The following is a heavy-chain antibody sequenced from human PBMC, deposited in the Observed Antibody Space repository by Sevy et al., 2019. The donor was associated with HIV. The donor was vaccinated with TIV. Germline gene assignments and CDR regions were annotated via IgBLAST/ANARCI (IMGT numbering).Heavy chain of an antibody. Sequence: GGSLRLSCAASGFTFSSYWMSWVRQAPGKGLEWVANIKQDGSEKYYVDSVKGRFTISGDNGKKSLYLQMNSLRADDTAIYYCARAPEYGEFVYFFDYWGQGTLVTVSS. V-gene: IGHV3-7*01. J-gene: IGHJ4*02. CDR2: IKQDGSEK. CDR1: GFTFSSYW. D-gene: IGHD4-17*01. CDR3: ARAPEYGEFVYFFDY.